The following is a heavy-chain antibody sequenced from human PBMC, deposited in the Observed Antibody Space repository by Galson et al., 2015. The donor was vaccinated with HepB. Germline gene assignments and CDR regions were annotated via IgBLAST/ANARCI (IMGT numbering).Heavy chain of an antibody. CDR3: VRILEVDGSGWWYSFDY. CDR2: IFSNDEK. Sequence: PALVKPTQTLTLTCTVSGFSLRNGRMGVSWIRQPPGKALEWLAHIFSNDEKSFSTSLKSRLSISKDTSKSQVVLTLTNMDPVGTATYYCVRILEVDGSGWWYSFDYWGQGTLVTVSS. J-gene: IGHJ4*02. V-gene: IGHV2-26*01. CDR1: GFSLRNGRMG. D-gene: IGHD6-19*01.